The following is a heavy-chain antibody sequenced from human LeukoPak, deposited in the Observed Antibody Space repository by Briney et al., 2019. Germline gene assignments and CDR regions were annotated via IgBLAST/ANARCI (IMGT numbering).Heavy chain of an antibody. J-gene: IGHJ4*02. CDR1: GGSISSYY. Sequence: SETLSLTCTVSGGSISSYYWSWIRQPPGKGLEWIGYIYYSGSTNYNPSLKSRVTISVDTSKNQFSLKPSSVTAADTAVYYCAGYYYGSGSKLRAFDYWGQGTLVTVSS. CDR2: IYYSGST. D-gene: IGHD3-10*01. CDR3: AGYYYGSGSKLRAFDY. V-gene: IGHV4-59*01.